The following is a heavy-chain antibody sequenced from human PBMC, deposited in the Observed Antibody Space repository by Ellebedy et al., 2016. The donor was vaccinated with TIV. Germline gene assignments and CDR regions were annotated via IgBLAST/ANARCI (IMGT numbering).Heavy chain of an antibody. Sequence: GESLKISCAASEFTFSTYHMHWVRQALGKGLEWVAVIWYDGTAKFYAESVKGRFTISRDNSQNTLYLETNSLRADDTALYYCARELGGSGGSDFDYWGQGTLVTVSS. CDR1: EFTFSTYH. V-gene: IGHV3-33*01. J-gene: IGHJ4*02. D-gene: IGHD2-15*01. CDR2: IWYDGTAK. CDR3: ARELGGSGGSDFDY.